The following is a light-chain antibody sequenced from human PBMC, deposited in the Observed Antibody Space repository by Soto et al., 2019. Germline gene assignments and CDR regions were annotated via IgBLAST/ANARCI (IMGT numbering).Light chain of an antibody. Sequence: DILLTQSPSTLSVSPGDRVTFPCRASQSLFGSLAWYQQKPGKAPRLLMYGVSTRATGIPARFSGGGSATDFTLTISSLQSDDSAFYFCQSYNDWPFASGLGTRLEI. CDR1: QSLFGS. V-gene: IGKV3-15*01. J-gene: IGKJ2*01. CDR2: GVS. CDR3: QSYNDWPFA.